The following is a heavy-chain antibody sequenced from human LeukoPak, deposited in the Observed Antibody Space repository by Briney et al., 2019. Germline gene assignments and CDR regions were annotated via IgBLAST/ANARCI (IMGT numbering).Heavy chain of an antibody. CDR1: GFTFDDYG. V-gene: IGHV3-7*01. D-gene: IGHD3-22*01. CDR2: IKHDGSEK. Sequence: GGSLRLSCAASGFTFDDYGMSWVRQAPGKGLEWVASIKHDGSEKTYVDSVKGRFTISRDNAKSSLHLRLNSLGVEDTAVYYCARVTLWYYDTSGLRYWGQGALVSVSP. CDR3: ARVTLWYYDTSGLRY. J-gene: IGHJ4*02.